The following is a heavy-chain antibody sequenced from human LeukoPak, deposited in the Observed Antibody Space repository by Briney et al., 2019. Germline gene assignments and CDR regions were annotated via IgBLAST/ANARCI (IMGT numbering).Heavy chain of an antibody. D-gene: IGHD5-12*01. Sequence: PGGSLRLSCAASGFTFSNAWMSWVRQAPGKGPEWIARIKSKTEGGTIDYAAPVKGRFTISRDDSKNTLYLQMNSLKSEDTAVYYCTTDVLNGYDFYWGQGTLVTVSS. V-gene: IGHV3-15*01. CDR1: GFTFSNAW. CDR2: IKSKTEGGTI. J-gene: IGHJ4*02. CDR3: TTDVLNGYDFY.